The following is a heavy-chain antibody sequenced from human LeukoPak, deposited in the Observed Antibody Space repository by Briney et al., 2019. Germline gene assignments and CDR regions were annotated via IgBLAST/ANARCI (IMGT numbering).Heavy chain of an antibody. D-gene: IGHD4/OR15-4a*01. CDR2: ISDSGGST. Sequence: GGSLRLSCAASGFTFSSYGMSWVRQAPGEGLEWVSAISDSGGSTYYTDSVKGRFTISRDNSKNTLYLQMNSLRAEDTAVYYCARRAGAYSHPYDYWGQGTLVTVSS. V-gene: IGHV3-23*01. J-gene: IGHJ4*02. CDR1: GFTFSSYG. CDR3: ARRAGAYSHPYDY.